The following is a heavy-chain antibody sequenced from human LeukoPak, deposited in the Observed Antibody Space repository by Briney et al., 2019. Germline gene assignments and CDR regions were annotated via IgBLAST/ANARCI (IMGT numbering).Heavy chain of an antibody. V-gene: IGHV3-23*01. J-gene: IGHJ6*02. CDR1: GFTFSSYA. CDR2: ISGGGGST. CDR3: AKVHYYDSSGYYYYYYGMDV. D-gene: IGHD3-22*01. Sequence: GGSLRLSCAASGFTFSSYAMNWVRQAPGKGLEWVSGISGGGGSTYYADSVKGRFTISRDNSKNTLYLQMNSLRAEDTAVYYCAKVHYYDSSGYYYYYYGMDVWGQGTTVTVS.